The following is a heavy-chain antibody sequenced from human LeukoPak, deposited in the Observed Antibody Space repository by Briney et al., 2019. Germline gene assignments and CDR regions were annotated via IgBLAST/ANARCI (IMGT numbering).Heavy chain of an antibody. CDR3: ARGGYYYDSSGSEFDY. Sequence: SGTLSLTCAVSGGSISSSNWWSWVRQPPGKGLEWIGEIYHSGSTNHNPSLKSRVTISVDKSKNQFSLKLSSVTAADTAVYYCARGGYYYDSSGSEFDYWGQGTLVTVSS. D-gene: IGHD3-22*01. CDR2: IYHSGST. V-gene: IGHV4-4*02. J-gene: IGHJ4*02. CDR1: GGSISSSNW.